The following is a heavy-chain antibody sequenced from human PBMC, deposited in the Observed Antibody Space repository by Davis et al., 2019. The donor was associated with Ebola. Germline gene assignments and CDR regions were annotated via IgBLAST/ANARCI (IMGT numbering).Heavy chain of an antibody. CDR2: ISGSGGST. CDR1: GFTFSSYA. D-gene: IGHD6-19*01. CDR3: AKDCWRLAVDHYFDY. J-gene: IGHJ4*02. V-gene: IGHV3-23*01. Sequence: GESLKISCAASGFTFSSYAMSWVRQAPGKGLEWVSAISGSGGSTYYADSVKGRFTISRDNSKNTLYLQMNSLRAEDTAVYYCAKDCWRLAVDHYFDYWGQGTLVTVSS.